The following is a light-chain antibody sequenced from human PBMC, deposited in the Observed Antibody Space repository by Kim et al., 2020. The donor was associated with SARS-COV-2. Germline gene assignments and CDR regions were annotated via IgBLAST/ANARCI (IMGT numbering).Light chain of an antibody. CDR2: DVS. CDR3: QQYHNLPRI. CDR1: QDIRNY. J-gene: IGKJ2*01. Sequence: SVSVGDRVTITCQASQDIRNYLAWYQQKPGKAPKLLIYDVSNVETGVPSRFSGSGSGTHFSFTISSLQPEDIAIYYCQQYHNLPRIFGQGTKLEI. V-gene: IGKV1-33*01.